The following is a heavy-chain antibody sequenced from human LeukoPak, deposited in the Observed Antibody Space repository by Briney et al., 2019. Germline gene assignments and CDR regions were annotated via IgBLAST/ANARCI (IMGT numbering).Heavy chain of an antibody. V-gene: IGHV3-30*03. CDR1: GFTFSSYG. D-gene: IGHD6-19*01. CDR3: ARTYSSGWDYLIDY. Sequence: GRSLRLSCAASGFTFSSYGMHWVRQAPGKGLEWVAVISYDGSNKYYADSVKGRFTISRDNSKNTLYLQMNSLRAEDTAVYYCARTYSSGWDYLIDYWGQGTLVTVSS. J-gene: IGHJ4*02. CDR2: ISYDGSNK.